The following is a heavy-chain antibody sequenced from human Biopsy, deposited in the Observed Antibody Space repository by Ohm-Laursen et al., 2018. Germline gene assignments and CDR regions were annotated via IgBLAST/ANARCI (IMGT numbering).Heavy chain of an antibody. CDR1: GFTFSDHY. V-gene: IGHV3-15*01. CDR2: IKSKSDGEAT. D-gene: IGHD5-12*01. CDR3: TVDLGRGFH. J-gene: IGHJ4*02. Sequence: SLRLSCAASGFTFSDHYMEWVRQAPGRGLEWAGRIKSKSDGEATDYAAAVQGRFAISRDDSTNTFYLQMNSLKSEDTGVFYCTVDLGRGFHWGQGTLVTVSS.